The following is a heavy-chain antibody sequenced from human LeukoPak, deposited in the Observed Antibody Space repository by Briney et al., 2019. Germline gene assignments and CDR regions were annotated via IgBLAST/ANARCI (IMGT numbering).Heavy chain of an antibody. CDR2: ISISSDYT. V-gene: IGHV3-11*05. D-gene: IGHD1-26*01. CDR3: ARVKVGTTNRFDY. J-gene: IGHJ4*02. Sequence: GGSLRLSCAASGFTFSDYYMTWIRQAPGKGLECVSYISISSDYTNYPDSVKGRFTMSRDNAKNTLYLQMNSLRAEDTAVYYCARVKVGTTNRFDYWGQGTLVT. CDR1: GFTFSDYY.